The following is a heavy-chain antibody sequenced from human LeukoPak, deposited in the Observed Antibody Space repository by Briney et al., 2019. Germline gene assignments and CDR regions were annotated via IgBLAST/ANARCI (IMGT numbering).Heavy chain of an antibody. D-gene: IGHD3-22*01. Sequence: SETLSLTCTASGDSISSSSYYWGWIRQTPGKGLEWIGSIYYSGNTYYNPSLKSRVTISVDTSKNQFSLKLNSVTAADTAVYYCARRPWKSGPASSGYYYYSDYWGQGTLVTVSS. CDR1: GDSISSSSYY. CDR2: IYYSGNT. J-gene: IGHJ4*02. CDR3: ARRPWKSGPASSGYYYYSDY. V-gene: IGHV4-39*01.